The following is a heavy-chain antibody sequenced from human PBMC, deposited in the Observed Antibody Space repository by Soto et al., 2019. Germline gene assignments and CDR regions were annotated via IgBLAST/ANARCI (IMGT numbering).Heavy chain of an antibody. CDR2: IKSKTAGGTT. D-gene: IGHD1-26*01. CDR1: GFTFSNAW. Sequence: EVQLVESGGGLVKPGGSLRLSCAASGFTFSNAWMNWVRQAPGKGLEWVGRIKSKTAGGTTDYAAPVKGRFTISTDDSRNTLSLQMNSLKTEDTAIYYCTTRPAYTGSYSAFDYWGQGTLVTVSS. J-gene: IGHJ4*02. V-gene: IGHV3-15*07. CDR3: TTRPAYTGSYSAFDY.